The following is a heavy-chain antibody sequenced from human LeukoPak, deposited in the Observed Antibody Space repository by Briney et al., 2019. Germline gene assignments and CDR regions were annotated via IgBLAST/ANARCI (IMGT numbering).Heavy chain of an antibody. CDR3: ARDLSGSYSTDY. D-gene: IGHD1-26*01. Sequence: PGRSLRLSCAASGFTFSHYAMHWVRQAPGKGLEWVAYISTGGSRKYYADSVKGRFTISRDDSKDTLYVETNSLRIEDTAVYYCARDLSGSYSTDYWGQGTLVTVSS. J-gene: IGHJ4*02. V-gene: IGHV3-30-3*01. CDR1: GFTFSHYA. CDR2: ISTGGSRK.